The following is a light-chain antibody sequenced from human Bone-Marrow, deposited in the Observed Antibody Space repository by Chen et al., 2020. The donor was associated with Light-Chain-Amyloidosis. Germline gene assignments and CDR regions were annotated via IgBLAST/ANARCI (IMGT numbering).Light chain of an antibody. CDR1: QTISSNY. CDR2: GSS. CDR3: RQYGTSPLT. Sequence: EIVLTQSPGTLSLSPGEGANLSCRASQTISSNYLTRYQKTFGQAPRLLIHGSSSRATGIPDRFTGNGSGTDFTLTINRLEPEDFAMYYCRQYGTSPLTFGGGTKVEIK. J-gene: IGKJ4*01. V-gene: IGKV3-20*01.